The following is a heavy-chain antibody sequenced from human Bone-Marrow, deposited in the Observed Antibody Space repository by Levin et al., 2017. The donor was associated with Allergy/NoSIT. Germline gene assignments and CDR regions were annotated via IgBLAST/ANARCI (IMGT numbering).Heavy chain of an antibody. CDR2: ISYDGINA. D-gene: IGHD1-26*01. Sequence: RPGGSLRLSCAASGFTFSAYGMYWVRQTPGKGLEWVAVISYDGINAYYTDSVKGRFTISRDNSKNTVSLQMDSLRPQDTAVYYCVKDANRWGQVGATHFDYWGQGNLVTVSS. CDR3: VKDANRWGQVGATHFDY. CDR1: GFTFSAYG. V-gene: IGHV3-30*18. J-gene: IGHJ4*02.